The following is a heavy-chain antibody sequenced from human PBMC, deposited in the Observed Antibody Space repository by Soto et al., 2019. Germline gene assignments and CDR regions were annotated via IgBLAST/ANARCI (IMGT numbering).Heavy chain of an antibody. CDR3: AKDMVSVIGRGTYFDF. CDR1: GFTFGDYA. D-gene: IGHD3-22*01. V-gene: IGHV3-9*01. J-gene: IGHJ4*02. CDR2: ISWNSGNI. Sequence: SLRLSCAASGFTFGDYAMHWVRQAPGKGLEWVSGISWNSGNIAYAGSVKGRFTISRDNAKKSLYLQMNSLRAEDTALYYCAKDMVSVIGRGTYFDFWGQGTPVTVSS.